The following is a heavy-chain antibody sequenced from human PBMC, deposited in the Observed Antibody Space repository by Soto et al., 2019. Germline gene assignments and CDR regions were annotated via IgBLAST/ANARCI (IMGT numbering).Heavy chain of an antibody. D-gene: IGHD5-18*01. J-gene: IGHJ6*02. CDR2: INSDGSST. V-gene: IGHV3-74*01. CDR3: ASGDTAMVNGPSYYYYYGMDV. Sequence: GGSLRLSCAASGFTFSSYWMHWVRQAPGKGLVWVSRINSDGSSTSYADSVKGRFTISRDNAKNTLYLQMNSLRAEDTAVYYCASGDTAMVNGPSYYYYYGMDVWGQGTTVTVSS. CDR1: GFTFSSYW.